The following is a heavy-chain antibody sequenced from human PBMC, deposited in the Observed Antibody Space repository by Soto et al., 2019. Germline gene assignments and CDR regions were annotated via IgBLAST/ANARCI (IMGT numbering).Heavy chain of an antibody. CDR2: IIPIFGTA. D-gene: IGHD1-26*01. V-gene: IGHV1-69*06. J-gene: IGHJ4*02. CDR1: GGTFSSYA. Sequence: SVKVSCKASGGTFSSYAISWVRQAPGQGLEWMGGIIPIFGTANYAQKFQGRVTITADKSTSTAYMELSSLRSEDTAVYYCNVGAFSSPGFLRVDYWGQGTLVTVSS. CDR3: NVGAFSSPGFLRVDY.